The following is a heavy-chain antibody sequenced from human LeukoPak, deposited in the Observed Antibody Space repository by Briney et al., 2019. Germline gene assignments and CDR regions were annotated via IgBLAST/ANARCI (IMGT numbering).Heavy chain of an antibody. V-gene: IGHV3-48*02. CDR1: GFTFSSYS. Sequence: PGRSLRLSCAASGFTFSSYSMNWVRQAPGKGLVWISYITYTSGTLYYAASVKGRFTISRDNAKNSLYLQMSSLRDEDTAVYYCARDLEVPGGNRLFDYWGQGTLVTVSS. D-gene: IGHD4-23*01. CDR2: ITYTSGTL. J-gene: IGHJ4*02. CDR3: ARDLEVPGGNRLFDY.